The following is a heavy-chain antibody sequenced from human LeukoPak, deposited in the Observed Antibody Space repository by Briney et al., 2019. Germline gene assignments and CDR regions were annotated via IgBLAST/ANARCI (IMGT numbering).Heavy chain of an antibody. Sequence: GGSLRLSCAASGLAFSSYAMTWVRQPPGKGLEWVSAISGSGGSTYYADSVKGRFTISRDNSKNTLYLQMNSLRAEDTAVYYCAKHSGHDSIYDYMDVWGKGTTVTVSS. CDR3: AKHSGHDSIYDYMDV. D-gene: IGHD5-12*01. CDR1: GLAFSSYA. CDR2: ISGSGGST. V-gene: IGHV3-23*01. J-gene: IGHJ6*03.